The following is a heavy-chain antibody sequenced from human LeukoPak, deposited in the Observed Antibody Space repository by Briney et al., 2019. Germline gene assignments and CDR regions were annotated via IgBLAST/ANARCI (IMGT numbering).Heavy chain of an antibody. D-gene: IGHD3-22*01. CDR1: GGSISSSSYY. Sequence: SETLSLTCTVSGGSISSSSYYWGWIRQPPGKGLEWIGSIYYSGSTYYNPSLESRVTISVDTSKNQFSLKLSSVTAADTAVYYCARVSGITMIVVVQSDGFDIWGQGTMVSVSS. V-gene: IGHV4-39*07. CDR3: ARVSGITMIVVVQSDGFDI. J-gene: IGHJ3*02. CDR2: IYYSGST.